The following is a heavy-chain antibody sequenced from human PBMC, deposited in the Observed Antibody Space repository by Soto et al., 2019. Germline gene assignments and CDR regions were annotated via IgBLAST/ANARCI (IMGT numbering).Heavy chain of an antibody. V-gene: IGHV3-48*02. Sequence: GGSLRLSCAASGFTFSSYSMNWVRQAPGKGLEWVSYISSSSSTIYYADSVKGRFTISRDNAKNSLYLQMNSLRDEDTAVYYCASDGPLSSGYLRVPDWFDPWGQGTLVTVSS. CDR1: GFTFSSYS. CDR2: ISSSSSTI. J-gene: IGHJ5*02. CDR3: ASDGPLSSGYLRVPDWFDP. D-gene: IGHD3-22*01.